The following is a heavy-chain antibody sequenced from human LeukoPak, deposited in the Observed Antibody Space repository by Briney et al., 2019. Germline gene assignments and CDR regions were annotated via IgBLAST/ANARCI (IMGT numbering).Heavy chain of an antibody. CDR1: GGSFSGYY. J-gene: IGHJ4*02. D-gene: IGHD2-21*02. CDR2: INHSGST. V-gene: IGHV4-34*01. Sequence: SETLSLTCAVYGGSFSGYYWSWIRQPPGKGLEWIGEINHSGSTNYNPSLKSRVTISVDTSKNQFSLKLSSVTAADTAVYYCASLVVVTAQDYWGQGTLVTVSS. CDR3: ASLVVVTAQDY.